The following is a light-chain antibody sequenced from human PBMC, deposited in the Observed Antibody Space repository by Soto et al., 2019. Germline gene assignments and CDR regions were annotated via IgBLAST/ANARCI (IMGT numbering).Light chain of an antibody. CDR3: LQYNNWPPETWT. CDR2: GAS. CDR1: QSVSSN. Sequence: EIVMTQSPATLSVSPGERATLSCRASQSVSSNLAWYQHRPGQAPRLLINGASTRATGIPGRFSGSGSGTDFTLTISSLQSEDIAVYFCLQYNNWPPETWTFGPGTKVEIK. V-gene: IGKV3-15*01. J-gene: IGKJ1*01.